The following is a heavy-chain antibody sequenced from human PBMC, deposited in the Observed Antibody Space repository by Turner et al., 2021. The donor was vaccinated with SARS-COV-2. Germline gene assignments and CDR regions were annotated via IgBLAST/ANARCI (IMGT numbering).Heavy chain of an antibody. CDR1: GFTVSSNY. Sequence: EVQLLESGGGLIQPGGSLRLSCAASGFTVSSNYMSWVRQAPGKGLEWLSVIYSGGSTYYADSVKGRFTISRDKSKNTLYLQMNSLRAEETAVYYCARGYSSGWYQSGAFDIWGQGTMVTVS. CDR3: ARGYSSGWYQSGAFDI. J-gene: IGHJ3*02. V-gene: IGHV3-53*01. D-gene: IGHD6-19*01. CDR2: IYSGGST.